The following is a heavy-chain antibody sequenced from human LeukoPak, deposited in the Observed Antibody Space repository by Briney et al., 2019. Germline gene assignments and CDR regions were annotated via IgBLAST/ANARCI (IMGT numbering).Heavy chain of an antibody. Sequence: SETLSLTCAVSGGSISSSNWWSWVRQPPGKGLEWIGSIYHSGSTYYNPSLKSRVTISVDTSKNQFSLKLSSVTAADTAVYYCAREYCSGGSCSGLDYWGQGTLVTVSS. J-gene: IGHJ4*02. CDR1: GGSISSSNW. CDR2: IYHSGST. V-gene: IGHV4-4*02. D-gene: IGHD2-15*01. CDR3: AREYCSGGSCSGLDY.